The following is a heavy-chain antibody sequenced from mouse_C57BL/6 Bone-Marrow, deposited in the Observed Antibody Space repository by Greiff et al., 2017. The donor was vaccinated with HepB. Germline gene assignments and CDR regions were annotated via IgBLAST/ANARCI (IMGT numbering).Heavy chain of an antibody. J-gene: IGHJ4*01. CDR2: IYPGSGST. D-gene: IGHD3-1*01. CDR1: GYTFTCYW. CDR3: ARFGTYYAMDY. V-gene: IGHV1-55*01. Sequence: QVQLQQPGAELVKPGASVKMSCKASGYTFTCYWITWVKQRPGQGLEWIGDIYPGSGSTNYNEKFKSKATLTVDTSSSTAYMQLSSLTSEDSAVYYCARFGTYYAMDYWGQGTSVTVSS.